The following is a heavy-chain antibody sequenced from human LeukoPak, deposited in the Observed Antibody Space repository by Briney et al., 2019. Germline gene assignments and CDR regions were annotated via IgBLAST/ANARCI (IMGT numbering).Heavy chain of an antibody. CDR3: AKDWIPYNRVFDCFDF. CDR2: IGGGDT. J-gene: IGHJ4*02. Sequence: GSLRLSCAVSGITLSNYGMSWVRQAPGKGLEWVSTIGGGDTYYADSVKGRFTISRDDSQSTVHLQMNSLRAEDTAVYYCAKDWIPYNRVFDCFDFWGQGTLVTVSS. V-gene: IGHV3-23*01. CDR1: GITLSNYG. D-gene: IGHD1-1*01.